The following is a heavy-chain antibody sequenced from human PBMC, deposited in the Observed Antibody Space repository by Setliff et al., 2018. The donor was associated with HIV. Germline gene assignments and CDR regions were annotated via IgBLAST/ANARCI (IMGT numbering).Heavy chain of an antibody. CDR1: GVSISSYY. CDR2: IFPGGAT. V-gene: IGHV4-59*01. CDR3: AKSSPSIGYITDC. J-gene: IGHJ4*02. Sequence: SLTCSVSGVSISSYYWSWIRHSPGKGLEWIGIIFPGGATNYNPSLTSRVTISVDTSKNHLFLKLTSVTTADTAVYFCAKSSPSIGYITDCWGQGAPVAVSS. D-gene: IGHD5-12*01.